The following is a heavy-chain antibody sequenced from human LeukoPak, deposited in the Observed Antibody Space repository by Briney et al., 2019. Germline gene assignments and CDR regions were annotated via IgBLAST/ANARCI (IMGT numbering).Heavy chain of an antibody. CDR1: GFTFSNYW. Sequence: PGGSLRLSCAASGFTFSNYWMHWVRQAPGKGLVWVSRIYRDGTYTNYADSVKGRFTISRDNAKNTLYLDMNSLRAEDTAVYYCARDGDAYNFDYWGQGTLITVSS. D-gene: IGHD5-24*01. V-gene: IGHV3-74*01. CDR2: IYRDGTYT. J-gene: IGHJ4*02. CDR3: ARDGDAYNFDY.